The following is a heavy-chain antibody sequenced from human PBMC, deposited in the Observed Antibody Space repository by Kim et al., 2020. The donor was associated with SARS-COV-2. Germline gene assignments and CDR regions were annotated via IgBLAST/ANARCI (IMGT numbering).Heavy chain of an antibody. CDR3: ARSLGGGYYYGMDV. J-gene: IGHJ6*02. Sequence: YADSVKGRFTISIDNSKNTLYLQMNSLRAEDTAVYYCARSLGGGYYYGMDVWGQGTTVTVSS. D-gene: IGHD3-3*01. V-gene: IGHV3-30*01.